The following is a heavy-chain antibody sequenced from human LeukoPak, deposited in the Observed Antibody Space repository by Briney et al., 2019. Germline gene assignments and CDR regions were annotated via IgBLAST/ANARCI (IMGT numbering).Heavy chain of an antibody. Sequence: NAGGSLRPSCAASGFTFSYYAINCVSPPAGKWLEWVSSIRSSSSYIYYADSVKGRFTISRDNAKNSLYLQMNSLRAEDTAVYYCSRDRGTGKPGTFDIWGQGTMVTVSS. CDR3: SRDRGTGKPGTFDI. CDR1: GFTFSYYA. J-gene: IGHJ3*02. CDR2: IRSSSSYI. V-gene: IGHV3-21*01. D-gene: IGHD1-1*01.